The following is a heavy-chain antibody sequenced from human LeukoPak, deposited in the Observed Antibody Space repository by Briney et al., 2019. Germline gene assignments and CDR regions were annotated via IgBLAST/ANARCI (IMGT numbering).Heavy chain of an antibody. CDR2: IIPIFGTA. D-gene: IGHD2-2*01. J-gene: IGHJ4*02. CDR3: ARDLEGCSSTSCLYY. V-gene: IGHV1-69*13. Sequence: SVKVSCKASGGTFSSYAISWVRQAPGQGLEWMGGIIPIFGTANYAQKFQGRVTITADESTTTAYMELSSLRSEDTAVYYCARDLEGCSSTSCLYYWGQGTLVTVSS. CDR1: GGTFSSYA.